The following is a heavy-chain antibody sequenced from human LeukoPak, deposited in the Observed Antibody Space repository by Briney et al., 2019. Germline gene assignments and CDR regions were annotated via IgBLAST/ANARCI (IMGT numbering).Heavy chain of an antibody. CDR1: GGSFSGYY. CDR2: INHSGST. J-gene: IGHJ4*02. V-gene: IGHV4-34*01. Sequence: PSETLSLTCAVYGGSFSGYYWSWIRQPPRKGLEWIGEINHSGSTNYNPSLKSRVTISLDTSKDQFSLKLNSVTAADTAVYFCARDWGAVDYWGQGTLVTVSS. CDR3: ARDWGAVDY. D-gene: IGHD6-19*01.